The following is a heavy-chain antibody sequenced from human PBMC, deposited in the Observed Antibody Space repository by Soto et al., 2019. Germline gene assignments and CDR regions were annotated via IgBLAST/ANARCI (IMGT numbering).Heavy chain of an antibody. V-gene: IGHV3-11*01. J-gene: IGHJ6*02. Sequence: GSLRLSCEASGFTFSDYCTSWIRQAPGKGLEWVSYISSSGSTIYYADSVKGRFTISRDNAKDSLYLQMNSLRAEDTAVYYCARDYSSSRYYGMDVWGQGTTVTVSS. D-gene: IGHD6-6*01. CDR2: ISSSGSTI. CDR3: ARDYSSSRYYGMDV. CDR1: GFTFSDYC.